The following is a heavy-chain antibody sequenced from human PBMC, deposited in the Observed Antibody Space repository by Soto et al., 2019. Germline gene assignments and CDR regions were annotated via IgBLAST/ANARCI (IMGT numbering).Heavy chain of an antibody. D-gene: IGHD3-3*01. Sequence: SETLSLTCTASGDSISSYYWSWIRQPPGKGLEWIGYIYYSGSTNYNPSLKSRVTISVDTSKNQFSLKLSSVTAAYTAVYYCATRAADYDFWSGYYSYYYYMDVWGKGTTVTVSS. CDR2: IYYSGST. V-gene: IGHV4-59*08. J-gene: IGHJ6*03. CDR1: GDSISSYY. CDR3: ATRAADYDFWSGYYSYYYYMDV.